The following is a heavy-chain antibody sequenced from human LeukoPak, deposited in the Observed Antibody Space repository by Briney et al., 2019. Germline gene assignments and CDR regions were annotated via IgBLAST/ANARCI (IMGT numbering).Heavy chain of an antibody. V-gene: IGHV1-2*02. D-gene: IGHD6-13*01. J-gene: IGHJ6*02. CDR1: GYTFTGYY. CDR3: ARDPGQQLVRFRYYYYYGMDV. CDR2: INPNSGGT. Sequence: ASVKVSCKASGYTFTGYYMHWVRQAPGQGLEWMGWINPNSGGTNYAQKFQGRVTMTRDTSISTAYMELSRLRSDDTAVYYCARDPGQQLVRFRYYYYYGMDVWGQGTTVTVSS.